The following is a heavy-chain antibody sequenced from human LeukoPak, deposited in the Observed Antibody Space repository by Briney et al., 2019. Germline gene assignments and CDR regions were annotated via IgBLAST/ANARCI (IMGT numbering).Heavy chain of an antibody. V-gene: IGHV1-2*02. CDR2: INPNSGGT. Sequence: ASVKVSCKASGYTFPGYSMHWVRQAPGQGLEWMGWINPNSGGTNYAQKFQGRVTMTRDTSISTAYMELSSLTSDDTAVYYCARPSNWGTSYGGQGTRVTVSS. J-gene: IGHJ4*02. D-gene: IGHD7-27*01. CDR3: ARPSNWGTSY. CDR1: GYTFPGYS.